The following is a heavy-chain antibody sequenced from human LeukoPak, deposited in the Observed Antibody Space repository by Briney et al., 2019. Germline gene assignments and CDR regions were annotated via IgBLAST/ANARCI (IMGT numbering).Heavy chain of an antibody. Sequence: SQTLSLTCTVSGGSISSGGYYWSWIRQHPGKGLEWIGYIYYSGSTYYNPSLKSRVTISVDTSKSQFSLKLTSVSAADTAVYYCARLYYYVSGTYSRYFDYWGQGTLVTVSS. V-gene: IGHV4-31*03. J-gene: IGHJ4*02. CDR2: IYYSGST. D-gene: IGHD3-10*01. CDR1: GGSISSGGYY. CDR3: ARLYYYVSGTYSRYFDY.